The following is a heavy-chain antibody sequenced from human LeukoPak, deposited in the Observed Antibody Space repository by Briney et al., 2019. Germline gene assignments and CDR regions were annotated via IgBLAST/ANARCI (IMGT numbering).Heavy chain of an antibody. J-gene: IGHJ1*01. D-gene: IGHD3-22*01. V-gene: IGHV3-23*01. CDR1: GFTFSSYA. CDR3: AKDRDYYDSSGYYYVTAEYFQH. Sequence: PGGSLRLSCAASGFTFSSYAMSWVRQAPGKGLHLVSPISGSGGSTYYADSVKGRFTISRDNSKNTLYLQMNSLRAEDTAVYYCAKDRDYYDSSGYYYVTAEYFQHWGQGTLVTVSS. CDR2: ISGSGGST.